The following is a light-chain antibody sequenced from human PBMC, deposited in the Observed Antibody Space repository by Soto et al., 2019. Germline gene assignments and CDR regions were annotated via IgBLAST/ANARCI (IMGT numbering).Light chain of an antibody. J-gene: IGLJ1*01. CDR1: SSDFGGYNS. CDR2: DVS. V-gene: IGLV2-14*01. CDR3: SSYTSSITRYV. Sequence: QSDLTHPASGFGSPGQSLTLSRPGTSSDFGGYNSVSWYQQHPGKAPKLMIYDVSNRPSGVSNRFSGSKSGNTASLTISGLQAEDEADYYRSSYTSSITRYVFGTGTKVTV.